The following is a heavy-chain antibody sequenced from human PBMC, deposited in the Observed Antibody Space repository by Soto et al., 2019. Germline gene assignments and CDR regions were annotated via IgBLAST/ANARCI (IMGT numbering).Heavy chain of an antibody. CDR1: GFTVSSTY. Sequence: GGSLRLSCAASGFTVSSTYMTWVRQAPGKGLEWVSVIYGGLTTSYADSVKGRFTISRDNSKNTVFLQTNSLRGEDTAVYYCARDRIEAAGTPRFNYYYGMDVWGQGTTVTVSS. CDR3: ARDRIEAAGTPRFNYYYGMDV. CDR2: IYGGLTT. J-gene: IGHJ6*02. V-gene: IGHV3-53*01. D-gene: IGHD6-13*01.